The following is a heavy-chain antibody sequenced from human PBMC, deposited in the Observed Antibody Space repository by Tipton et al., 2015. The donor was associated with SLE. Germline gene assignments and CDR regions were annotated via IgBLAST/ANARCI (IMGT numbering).Heavy chain of an antibody. V-gene: IGHV4-34*01. J-gene: IGHJ4*02. CDR3: ARGPTATTDY. CDR2: INHSGST. Sequence: TLSLTCAVYGGSFSGYYWSWIRQPPGKGLEWIGEINHSGSTNYNPSLKSRVTISVDTSKNQFSLRLTSVASADTAVYYCARGPTATTDYWGQGTLVTVSS. D-gene: IGHD4-17*01. CDR1: GGSFSGYY.